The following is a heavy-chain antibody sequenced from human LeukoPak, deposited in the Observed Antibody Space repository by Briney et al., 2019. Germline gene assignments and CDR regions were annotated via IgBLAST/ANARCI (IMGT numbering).Heavy chain of an antibody. CDR2: ISAYNGNT. Sequence: AASVKVSCKASGYTFTSYGISWVRQAPGQGLEWMGWISAYNGNTNYAEKLQGRVTMTTDKSTSTAYMELRSLRSDDTAVYYCARAPLVGARDDYWGQGTLVTVSS. D-gene: IGHD1-26*01. CDR3: ARAPLVGARDDY. CDR1: GYTFTSYG. J-gene: IGHJ4*02. V-gene: IGHV1-18*01.